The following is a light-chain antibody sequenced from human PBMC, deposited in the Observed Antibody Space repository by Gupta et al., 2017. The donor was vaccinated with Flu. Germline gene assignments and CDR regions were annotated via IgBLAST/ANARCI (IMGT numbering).Light chain of an antibody. Sequence: SALTQPASVSGSPGPSITTSCTGTSTDGGGYNSVSWFQQHPGGVPKLLIYEVIRRPSGVSDRFSGSKSGNTASLTISGLQAEDEADYYCASYTKNTTPYVFGTGTTVTVL. CDR1: STDGGGYNS. CDR3: ASYTKNTTPYV. CDR2: EVI. J-gene: IGLJ1*01. V-gene: IGLV2-14*01.